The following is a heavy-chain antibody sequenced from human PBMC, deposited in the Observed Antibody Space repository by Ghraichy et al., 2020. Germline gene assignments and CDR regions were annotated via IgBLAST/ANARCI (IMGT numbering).Heavy chain of an antibody. Sequence: GGSLRLSCAVSGFTFSTYPMNWVRQAPGKGLEWVSSITSTSNDIYYADSVRGRFTISRDNAQNSVYLQLNSLRDEDTAVYYCARGGPYHTLDYWGQGTLVAVSS. V-gene: IGHV3-48*02. CDR3: ARGGPYHTLDY. CDR1: GFTFSTYP. D-gene: IGHD3-16*01. CDR2: ITSTSNDI. J-gene: IGHJ4*02.